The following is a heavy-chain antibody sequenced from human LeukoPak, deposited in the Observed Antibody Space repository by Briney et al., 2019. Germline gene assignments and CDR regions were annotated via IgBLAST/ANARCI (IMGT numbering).Heavy chain of an antibody. V-gene: IGHV3-7*01. CDR1: GFTFSTSW. J-gene: IGHJ4*02. CDR3: ARAQSGFWSGYCFDY. CDR2: IKQDGSEK. D-gene: IGHD3-3*01. Sequence: PGGSLRLSCAASGFTFSTSWMTWVRQAPGKGLKWVVNIKQDGSEKYYVDSVKGRFTVSRDNAKNSLYLQMNSLRAEDTAVYYCARAQSGFWSGYCFDYWGQGTLVTVSS.